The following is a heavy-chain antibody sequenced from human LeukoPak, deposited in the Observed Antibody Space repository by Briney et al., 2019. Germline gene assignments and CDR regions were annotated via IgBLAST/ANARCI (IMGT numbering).Heavy chain of an antibody. CDR3: AKYFWSGYYNESPDN. CDR1: GFTFSSYA. CDR2: ISGSGGST. V-gene: IGHV3-23*01. Sequence: PGGSLRLSCAASGFTFSSYAMSWVRHAPGKGLEWVSAISGSGGSTYYADSVKGRFTISRDNSKNTLYLQMNSLRAEDTAVYYCAKYFWSGYYNESPDNWGQGTLVTVSS. J-gene: IGHJ4*02. D-gene: IGHD3-3*01.